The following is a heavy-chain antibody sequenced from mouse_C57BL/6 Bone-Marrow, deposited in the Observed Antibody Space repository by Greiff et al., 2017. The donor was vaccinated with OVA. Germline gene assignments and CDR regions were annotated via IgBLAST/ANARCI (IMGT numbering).Heavy chain of an antibody. J-gene: IGHJ4*01. CDR1: GYTFTSYW. CDR2: IDPSDSYT. V-gene: IGHV1-59*01. CDR3: ARIYHAMDY. Sequence: QVQLQQPGAELVRPGTSVKLSCKASGYTFTSYWMHWVKQRPGQGLEWIGVIDPSDSYTNYNQKFKGKATLTVATSSSTAYMQLSSLTSEDSAVYYCARIYHAMDYWGQGTSVTVSS.